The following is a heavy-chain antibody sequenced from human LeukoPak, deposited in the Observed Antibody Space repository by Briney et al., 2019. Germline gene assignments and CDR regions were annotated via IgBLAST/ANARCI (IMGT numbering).Heavy chain of an antibody. CDR1: GGSITSSSYY. CDR3: ALGSGYFDY. CDR2: IYHSGST. V-gene: IGHV4-39*07. D-gene: IGHD3-3*01. J-gene: IGHJ4*02. Sequence: SETLSLTCTVSGGSITSSSYYWGWIRQPPGKGLEWIGSIYHSGSTYYNPSLKSRVTISVDTSKNQFSLKLSSVTAADTAVYYCALGSGYFDYWGQGTLVTVSS.